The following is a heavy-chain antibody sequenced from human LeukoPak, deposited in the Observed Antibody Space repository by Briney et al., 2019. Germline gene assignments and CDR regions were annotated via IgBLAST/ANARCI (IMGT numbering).Heavy chain of an antibody. CDR2: ISYDGSNK. CDR1: GFTFSSYA. CDR3: ARASDYGGSYYYYYGMGV. Sequence: GRSLRLSCAASGFTFSSYAMHWVRQAPGKGLEWVAVISYDGSNKYYADSVKGRFTISRDNSKNTLYLQMNSLRAEDTAVYYCARASDYGGSYYYYYGMGVWGQGTTVTVSS. D-gene: IGHD4-23*01. V-gene: IGHV3-30*04. J-gene: IGHJ6*02.